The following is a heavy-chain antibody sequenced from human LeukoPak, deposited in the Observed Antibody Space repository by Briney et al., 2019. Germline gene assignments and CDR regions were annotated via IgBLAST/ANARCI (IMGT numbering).Heavy chain of an antibody. V-gene: IGHV3-9*01. CDR1: GFTFGDYA. J-gene: IGHJ3*02. CDR2: ISWNSGSI. D-gene: IGHD3-3*01. CDR3: ARKYDFWSGYHGAFDI. Sequence: GGSLRLSCAASGFTFGDYAMHWVRQAPGKGLEWVSGISWNSGSIGYADPVKGRFTISRDNAKNSLYLQMNSLRAEDTALYYCARKYDFWSGYHGAFDIWGQGTMVTVSS.